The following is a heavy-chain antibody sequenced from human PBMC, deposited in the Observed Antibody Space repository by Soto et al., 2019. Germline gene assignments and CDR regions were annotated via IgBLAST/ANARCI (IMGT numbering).Heavy chain of an antibody. Sequence: GGSLRLSCAASGFTFSDYYMSWIRQAPGKGLEWVSYISSSSSYTNYADSVKGRFTISRDNAKNSLYLQMNSLRAEDTAVYYCARVLPIVVVSAAFDYWGQGTLVTVSS. CDR3: ARVLPIVVVSAAFDY. D-gene: IGHD2-21*01. CDR2: ISSSSSYT. V-gene: IGHV3-11*06. J-gene: IGHJ4*02. CDR1: GFTFSDYY.